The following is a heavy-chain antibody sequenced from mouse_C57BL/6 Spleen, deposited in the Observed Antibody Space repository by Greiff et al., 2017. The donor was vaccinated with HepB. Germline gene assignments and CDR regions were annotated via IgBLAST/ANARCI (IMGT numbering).Heavy chain of an antibody. CDR2: IHPNSGST. D-gene: IGHD1-1*01. CDR3: ARDYGSRGYFDV. CDR1: GYTFTSYW. Sequence: QVQLQQPGAELVKPGASVKLSCKASGYTFTSYWMHWVKQRPGQGLEWIGMIHPNSGSTNYNEKFKSKATMTVDKSYSTAYMQLSSLTSEDSAVYDCARDYGSRGYFDVWGTGTTVTVSS. J-gene: IGHJ1*03. V-gene: IGHV1-64*01.